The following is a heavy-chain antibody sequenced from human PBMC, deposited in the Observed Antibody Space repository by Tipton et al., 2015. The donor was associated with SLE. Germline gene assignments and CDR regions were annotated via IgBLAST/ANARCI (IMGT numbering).Heavy chain of an antibody. CDR3: ARCSSVLTLLWPTFAY. J-gene: IGHJ4*02. CDR2: FYHRGTT. CDR1: GHSISSGLY. Sequence: LSLTCSVSGHSISSGLYWGWIRQSPGKGLEWIGNFYHRGTTYYNPSLKSRVTISADTSKNHLSLKLTSVTAADTAVYFCARCSSVLTLLWPTFAYWGQGTLVTVSS. D-gene: IGHD2/OR15-2a*01. V-gene: IGHV4-38-2*01.